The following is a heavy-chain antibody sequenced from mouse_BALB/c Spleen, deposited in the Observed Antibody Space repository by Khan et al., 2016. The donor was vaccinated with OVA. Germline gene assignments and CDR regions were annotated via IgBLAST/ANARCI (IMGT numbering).Heavy chain of an antibody. CDR2: IWGGGST. Sequence: VQLQESGPGLVAPSQSLFITFPVPGFSLSDYGVSWIRQPPGKGLEWLGVIWGGGSTYYNSALKSRLSISKDNSKSQVFLKMNSLQTDDTAIYYCAKGLWSYYFALDYWGQGTSVTVSS. V-gene: IGHV2-6-5*01. CDR1: GFSLSDYG. J-gene: IGHJ4*01. D-gene: IGHD1-1*02. CDR3: AKGLWSYYFALDY.